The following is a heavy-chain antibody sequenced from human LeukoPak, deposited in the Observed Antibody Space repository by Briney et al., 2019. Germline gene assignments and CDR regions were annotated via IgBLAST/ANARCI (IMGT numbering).Heavy chain of an antibody. D-gene: IGHD6-6*01. CDR2: IYYSGST. J-gene: IGHJ4*02. CDR1: GGSISSSYY. V-gene: IGHV4-61*01. Sequence: PSETLSLTCAVSGGSISSSYYWSWIRQPPGKGLEWIGYIYYSGSTNYNPSLKSRVTISVDTSKNQFSLKLSSVTAADTAVYYCAGSEYSSSSVDYWGQGTLVTVSS. CDR3: AGSEYSSSSVDY.